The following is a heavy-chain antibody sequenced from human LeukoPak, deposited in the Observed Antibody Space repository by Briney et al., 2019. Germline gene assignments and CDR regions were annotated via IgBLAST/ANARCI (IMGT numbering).Heavy chain of an antibody. CDR3: ARLRIQLWLTYFDY. CDR2: IIPIFGTA. V-gene: IGHV1-69*13. Sequence: ASVKVSCKASGGTFSSYAISWVRQAPGQGLEWMGGIIPIFGTANYAQKFQGRVTITADESTSTAYMELSSLRSEDTAVYYCARLRIQLWLTYFDYWAREPWSPSPQ. CDR1: GGTFSSYA. D-gene: IGHD5-18*01. J-gene: IGHJ4*02.